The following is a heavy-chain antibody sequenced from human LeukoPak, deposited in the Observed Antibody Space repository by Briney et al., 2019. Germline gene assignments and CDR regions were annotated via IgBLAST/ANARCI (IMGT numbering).Heavy chain of an antibody. Sequence: XXISXKGSGYSFTSYWIGWVRQMPGKGLEWMEIIYPCDSDTRYSPSFQGQVTISADKSISTAYLQWSSLKASDTAMYYCARTLPYYYGSGSLTNWFDPWGQGTLVTVSS. V-gene: IGHV5-51*01. D-gene: IGHD3-10*01. CDR1: GYSFTSYW. CDR3: ARTLPYYYGSGSLTNWFDP. J-gene: IGHJ5*02. CDR2: IYPCDSDT.